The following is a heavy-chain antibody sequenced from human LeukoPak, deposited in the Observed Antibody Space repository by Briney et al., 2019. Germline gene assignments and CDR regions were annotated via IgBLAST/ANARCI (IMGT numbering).Heavy chain of an antibody. CDR1: GGSISSGGYY. CDR3: ARDHPFGYIGD. V-gene: IGHV4-30-2*01. Sequence: SETLSLTCTVSGGSISSGGYYWSWIRQPPGKGLEWIGYIYHSGSTYYNPSLKSRVTISVDRSKNQFSLKLSSVTAEDTAVYYCARDHPFGYIGDWGQGTLVTVSS. D-gene: IGHD5-18*01. CDR2: IYHSGST. J-gene: IGHJ4*02.